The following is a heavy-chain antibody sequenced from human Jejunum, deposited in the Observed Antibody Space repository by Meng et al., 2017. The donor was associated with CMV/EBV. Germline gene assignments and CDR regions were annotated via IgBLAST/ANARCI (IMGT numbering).Heavy chain of an antibody. J-gene: IGHJ4*02. CDR1: GFTFSNYP. V-gene: IGHV3-30-3*01. CDR2: ISNDGSNK. Sequence: AVFGFTFSNYPMHWVRQAPGKGLEWVAVISNDGSNKYHADSVMGRFTISRDNSNNTLYLQMNSLRGEDTAIYYCARENDYRNYFDQWGQGTLVTVSS. CDR3: ARENDYRNYFDQ. D-gene: IGHD4-11*01.